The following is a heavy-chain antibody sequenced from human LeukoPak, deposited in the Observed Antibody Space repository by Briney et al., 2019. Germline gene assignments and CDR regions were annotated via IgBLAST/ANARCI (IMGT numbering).Heavy chain of an antibody. CDR3: AKDQGGGSREYYFDY. Sequence: GGSLRLSCAASGFTFSSYGMHWVRQAPGKGLEWVAVISYEGSNKYYADSVKGRFTISRDNSKHTLYLQMNGLRAEDTAVYYCAKDQGGGSREYYFDYWGQGTLVTVSS. V-gene: IGHV3-30*18. CDR1: GFTFSSYG. J-gene: IGHJ4*02. CDR2: ISYEGSNK. D-gene: IGHD2-15*01.